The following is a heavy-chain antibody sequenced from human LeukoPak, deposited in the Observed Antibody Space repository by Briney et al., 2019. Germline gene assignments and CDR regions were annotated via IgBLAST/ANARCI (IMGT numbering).Heavy chain of an antibody. Sequence: GGSLRLSCVGSGFTFSTYWMSWVRQAPGKGLEWVANIRQDGGEKYYVDSVKGRFTISRDNSKNTLYLQMNNLRVEDTAVYYCAKGHFASSSFFDYWGQGTLVTVSS. J-gene: IGHJ4*02. CDR2: IRQDGGEK. CDR1: GFTFSTYW. CDR3: AKGHFASSSFFDY. V-gene: IGHV3-7*03. D-gene: IGHD6-6*01.